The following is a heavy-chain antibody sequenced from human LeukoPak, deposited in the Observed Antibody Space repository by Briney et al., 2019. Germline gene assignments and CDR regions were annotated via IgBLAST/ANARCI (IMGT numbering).Heavy chain of an antibody. D-gene: IGHD1-1*01. J-gene: IGHJ4*02. CDR2: IYYSGST. CDR3: ARDSDALGWNPSKVFDY. V-gene: IGHV4-39*07. Sequence: SETLSLTCTVSGGSISSSSYYWGWIRQPPGKGLEWIGSIYYSGSTYYNPSLKSRVTISVDTSKNQFSLKLSSVTAADTAVYYCARDSDALGWNPSKVFDYWGQGTLVTVSS. CDR1: GGSISSSSYY.